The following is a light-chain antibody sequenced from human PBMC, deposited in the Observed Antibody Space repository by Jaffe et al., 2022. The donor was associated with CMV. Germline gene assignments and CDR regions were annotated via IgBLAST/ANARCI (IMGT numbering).Light chain of an antibody. CDR3: QQTYNSPLT. CDR2: VAS. CDR1: QSINDY. V-gene: IGKV1-39*01. Sequence: DIQMTQSPSSLSASVGDRVTITCRASQSINDYLNWYQQKPGEAPKLLIYVASSLRRGVPSRFSGSGFGTDFTLTINSLQPEDFATYYCQQTYNSPLTFGGGTKVEIK. J-gene: IGKJ4*01.